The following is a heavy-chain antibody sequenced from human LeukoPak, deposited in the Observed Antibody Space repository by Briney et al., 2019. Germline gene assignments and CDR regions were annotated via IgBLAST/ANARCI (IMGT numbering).Heavy chain of an antibody. J-gene: IGHJ4*02. CDR3: KSDYSGSYDY. CDR1: AFTFSSYA. D-gene: IGHD1-26*01. Sequence: PGGSLRLSCAVSAFTFSSYAMSWVRQAPGKGLEWVSTISGGGGTTYYADSVKGRFTISGDNSKNTLYLQMNSLRAEDTAVYYCKSDYSGSYDYWGQGTLVTVSS. V-gene: IGHV3-23*01. CDR2: ISGGGGTT.